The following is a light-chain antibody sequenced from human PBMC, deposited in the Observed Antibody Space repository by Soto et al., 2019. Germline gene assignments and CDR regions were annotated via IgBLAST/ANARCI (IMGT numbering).Light chain of an antibody. V-gene: IGKV3-20*01. CDR1: QTVNNNY. CDR2: GAS. CDR3: QQYGSSPLT. J-gene: IGKJ4*01. Sequence: ELVLTQSPGTLSLSPGERATLSCRASQTVNNNYLAWYQQIPGQAPRLIISGASGRATGTPDRFSGSASGTDFTLTISRLEPEDFAVYYCQQYGSSPLTFGGGTKVEIK.